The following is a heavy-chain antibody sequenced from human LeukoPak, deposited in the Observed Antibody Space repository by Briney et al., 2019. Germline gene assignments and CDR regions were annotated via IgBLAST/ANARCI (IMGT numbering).Heavy chain of an antibody. CDR3: AKSLRGYGGYDY. V-gene: IGHV3-23*01. CDR2: ISDSDDST. Sequence: GGSLRLSCTTSGFTFGDYTMSWFRQAPGKGLESVATISDSDDSTYYADSVMGRFTISRDKSKNTLYLEMTSLRAEDTAIYYCAKSLRGYGGYDYWGQGTQVTVSS. J-gene: IGHJ4*02. CDR1: GFTFGDYT. D-gene: IGHD4/OR15-4a*01.